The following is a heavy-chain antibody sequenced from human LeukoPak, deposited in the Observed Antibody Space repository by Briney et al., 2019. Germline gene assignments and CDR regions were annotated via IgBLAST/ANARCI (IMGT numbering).Heavy chain of an antibody. J-gene: IGHJ5*02. CDR3: ARGFPRIVVVPAATREAVYNWFDP. V-gene: IGHV4-4*07. CDR1: GGSISSYY. Sequence: SETLSLTCTVSGGSISSYYWSWIRQPAGKGLEWIGRIYTSGSTNYNPSLKSRVTMSVDTSKNQFSLKLSSVTAADTAVYYCARGFPRIVVVPAATREAVYNWFDPWGQGTLVTVSS. D-gene: IGHD2-2*01. CDR2: IYTSGST.